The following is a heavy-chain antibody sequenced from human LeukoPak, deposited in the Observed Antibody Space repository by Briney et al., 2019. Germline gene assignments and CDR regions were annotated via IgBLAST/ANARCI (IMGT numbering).Heavy chain of an antibody. CDR2: INDSGNT. Sequence: SETLSLTCAVYGGSFSTYYWTWIRQSPGKGLEWIGEINDSGNTNTNSIPKSRVTISVDKSKNQFSLRLKSVTAADTAVYYCARRGCGGDCYSSYFDSWGQGTLVTVSS. CDR1: GGSFSTYY. V-gene: IGHV4-34*01. CDR3: ARRGCGGDCYSSYFDS. D-gene: IGHD2-21*02. J-gene: IGHJ4*02.